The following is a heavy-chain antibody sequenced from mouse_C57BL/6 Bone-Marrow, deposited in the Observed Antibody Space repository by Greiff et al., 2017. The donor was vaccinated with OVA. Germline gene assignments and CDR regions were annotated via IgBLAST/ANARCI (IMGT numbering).Heavy chain of an antibody. D-gene: IGHD2-5*01. CDR1: GFSFNTYA. V-gene: IGHV10-1*01. CDR2: IRSKSNNYAT. CDR3: VRHRSNYFAWFAY. J-gene: IGHJ3*01. Sequence: EVMLVESGGGLVQPKGSLKLSCAASGFSFNTYAMNWVRQAPGKGLEWVARIRSKSNNYATYYADSVKDRFTISRDDSESMLYLQMNNLKTEDTAMYYCVRHRSNYFAWFAYWGQGTLVTVSA.